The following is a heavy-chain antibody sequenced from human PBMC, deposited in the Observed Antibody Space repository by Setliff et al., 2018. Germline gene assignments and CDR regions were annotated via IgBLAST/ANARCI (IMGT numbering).Heavy chain of an antibody. CDR3: ARRIKEGNHFFDY. CDR2: LDGDSGHI. Sequence: GGSLRLSCAASGFTFNTFWMTWVRQAPGKRLEWVSSLDGDSGHIYYADSLRGRFTISRDNAKNSLYLQMNSLRVEDTAVYYCARRIKEGNHFFDYWGQGTLVTVSS. CDR1: GFTFNTFW. J-gene: IGHJ4*02. V-gene: IGHV3-21*01. D-gene: IGHD2-15*01.